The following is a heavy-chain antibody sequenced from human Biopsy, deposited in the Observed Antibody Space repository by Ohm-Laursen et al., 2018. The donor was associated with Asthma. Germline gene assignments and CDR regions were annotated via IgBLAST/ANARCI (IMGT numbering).Heavy chain of an antibody. CDR1: GYPFTDYS. Sequence: ASVKVSCKVSGYPFTDYSVHWVRQAPGQGLEWMGRIDPNSGGTNYAQKFLGRVTMTRDTSVNTAFMVLSRLRSDDTAVYYCARIKIRIGAGTDRYFDLWGRGTLVTVSS. J-gene: IGHJ2*01. CDR2: IDPNSGGT. CDR3: ARIKIRIGAGTDRYFDL. V-gene: IGHV1-2*06. D-gene: IGHD3-16*01.